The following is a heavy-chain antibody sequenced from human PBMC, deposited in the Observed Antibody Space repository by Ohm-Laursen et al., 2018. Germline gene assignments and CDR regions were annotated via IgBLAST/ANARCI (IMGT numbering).Heavy chain of an antibody. J-gene: IGHJ2*01. D-gene: IGHD6-13*01. CDR3: TRDTGYSSSWFDWHFDL. Sequence: SLRLSCTAFGFTFSSFAMSWVRQAPGRGLEWVSYIGRDSSPIYYGDSVKGRFTFSRDNAKNSVYLQMNSLRAEDTALYYCTRDTGYSSSWFDWHFDLWGRGTLVTVSS. V-gene: IGHV3-48*01. CDR1: GFTFSSFA. CDR2: IGRDSSPI.